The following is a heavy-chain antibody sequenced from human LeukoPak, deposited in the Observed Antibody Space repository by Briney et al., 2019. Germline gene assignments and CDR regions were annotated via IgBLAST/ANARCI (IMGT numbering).Heavy chain of an antibody. CDR1: GFTFSSNW. V-gene: IGHV3-74*01. CDR2: INEDGSTT. CDR3: VRDLGGRSGH. Sequence: PGGSLRLSCAASGFTFSSNWMHWVRQAPGKELVWVSRINEDGSTTNYADSVKGRSTILRDNAKNTLYLQMNSLRAEDTAVYYCVRDLGGRSGHWGQGTLVTVSS. D-gene: IGHD1-26*01. J-gene: IGHJ4*02.